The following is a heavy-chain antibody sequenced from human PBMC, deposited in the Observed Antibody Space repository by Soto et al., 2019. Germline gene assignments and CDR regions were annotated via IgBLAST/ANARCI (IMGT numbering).Heavy chain of an antibody. J-gene: IGHJ4*02. CDR3: ARVALYYYDSSGYYLFDY. D-gene: IGHD3-22*01. CDR2: IYYSGST. CDR1: GGSVISGSYY. Sequence: PSETLSLTCTVSGGSVISGSYYWSWIRQPPGKGLEWIGYIYYSGSTNYNPSLKSRVTISVDTSKNQFSLKLSSVTAADTAVYYCARVALYYYDSSGYYLFDYWGQGTLVTVSS. V-gene: IGHV4-61*01.